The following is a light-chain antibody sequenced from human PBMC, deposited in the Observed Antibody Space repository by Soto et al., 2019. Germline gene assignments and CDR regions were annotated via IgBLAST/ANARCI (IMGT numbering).Light chain of an antibody. J-gene: IGKJ1*01. CDR3: QQCNNWPT. CDR2: GAS. Sequence: EIVMTQSPATLSVSPGERATLSCRASQSVSSNLAWYQQKPGQAPRLLIYGASTRATGIPARFSGSGSETEFTLTISSLQSEDFAVYYCQQCNNWPTFGQGTKVEIK. V-gene: IGKV3-15*01. CDR1: QSVSSN.